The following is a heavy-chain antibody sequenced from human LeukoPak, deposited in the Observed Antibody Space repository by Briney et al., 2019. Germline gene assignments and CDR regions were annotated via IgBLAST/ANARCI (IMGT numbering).Heavy chain of an antibody. CDR3: AAAHMAGGAFDI. CDR1: GYSISSGYY. J-gene: IGHJ3*02. Sequence: KPSETLSLTCTVSGYSISSGYYWGWIRQPPGKGLEWIGSIYHSGSTYYNPSLKSRVTISVDTSKNQFSLKLSSVTAADTAVYYCAAAHMAGGAFDIWGQGTMVTVSS. CDR2: IYHSGST. D-gene: IGHD3-16*01. V-gene: IGHV4-38-2*02.